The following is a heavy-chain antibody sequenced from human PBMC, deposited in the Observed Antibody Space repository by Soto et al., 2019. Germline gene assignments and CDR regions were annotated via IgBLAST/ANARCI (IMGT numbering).Heavy chain of an antibody. D-gene: IGHD4-17*01. CDR3: AKDHGDYVTYFDY. CDR1: GFTFSSYA. J-gene: IGHJ4*02. Sequence: HPGGSLRLSCAASGFTFSSYAMSWVRQAPGEGLEWVSAISGSGGSTYYADSVKGRFAISRDNSKNTLYLQMNSLRAEDTAVYYCAKDHGDYVTYFDYWGQGTLVTVSS. CDR2: ISGSGGST. V-gene: IGHV3-23*01.